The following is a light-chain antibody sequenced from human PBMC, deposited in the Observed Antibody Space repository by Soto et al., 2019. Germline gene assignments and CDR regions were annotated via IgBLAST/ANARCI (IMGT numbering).Light chain of an antibody. J-gene: IGLJ2*01. V-gene: IGLV2-23*01. Sequence: QSALTQPASVSGSPGQSITISCTGTSSDVGNYKLVSWYQHHPGKAPKLIIYEGSERPSGVSHRFSGSKSDNTASLTISGLQAEDEADYYCCSYADITLFGGGTKLTVL. CDR1: SSDVGNYKL. CDR3: CSYADITL. CDR2: EGS.